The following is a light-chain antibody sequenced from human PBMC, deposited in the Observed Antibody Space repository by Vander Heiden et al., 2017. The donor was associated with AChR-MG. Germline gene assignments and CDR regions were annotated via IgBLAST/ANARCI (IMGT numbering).Light chain of an antibody. V-gene: IGKV3-20*01. CDR2: GAS. J-gene: IGKJ2*01. CDR1: QSVSSSY. CDR3: QQDGSSDT. Sequence: EIVLTQPPGTLSLSPGERATLSCRASQSVSSSYLAWYQQKPGQAPRLLIYGASSRATGIPDRFSGSGSGTDFTLTISRLEPEDFAVYYWQQDGSSDTFGQGTKLEIK.